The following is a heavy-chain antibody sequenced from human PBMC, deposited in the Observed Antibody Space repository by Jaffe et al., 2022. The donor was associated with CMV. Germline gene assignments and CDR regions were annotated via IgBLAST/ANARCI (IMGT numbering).Heavy chain of an antibody. Sequence: QLQLQESGPGLVKPSETLSLTCTVSGGSISSSSYYWGWIRQPPGKGLEWIGSIYYSGSTYYNPSLKSRVTISVDTSKNQFSLKLSSVTAADTAVYYCARHGCSSTSCHTYFDYWGQGTLVTVSS. V-gene: IGHV4-39*01. CDR2: IYYSGST. CDR1: GGSISSSSYY. D-gene: IGHD2-2*01. CDR3: ARHGCSSTSCHTYFDY. J-gene: IGHJ4*02.